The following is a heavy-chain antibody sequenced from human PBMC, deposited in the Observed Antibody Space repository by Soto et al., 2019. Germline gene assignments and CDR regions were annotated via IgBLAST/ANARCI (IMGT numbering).Heavy chain of an antibody. J-gene: IGHJ6*02. CDR1: GGSVSSGSYY. CDR2: IYYSGST. Sequence: QVQLQESGPGLVKPSETLSLTCTVSGGSVSSGSYYWSWIRQPPGKGLEWIGYIYYSGSTNYNPSLRSRVTLSVHTSKTPFSLKLSSVTAADTAVYYCAGGIAAWYQGRYYYGMDVWGQGTTVTVSS. D-gene: IGHD2-2*01. V-gene: IGHV4-61*01. CDR3: AGGIAAWYQGRYYYGMDV.